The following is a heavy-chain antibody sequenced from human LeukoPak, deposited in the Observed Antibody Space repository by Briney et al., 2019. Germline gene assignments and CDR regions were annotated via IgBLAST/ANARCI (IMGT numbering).Heavy chain of an antibody. CDR2: ISLGNT. V-gene: IGHV4-59*12. CDR1: GDTLSTYY. D-gene: IGHD5-18*01. J-gene: IGHJ4*02. Sequence: SETLSLTCRLSGDTLSTYYWNWIRQTPGRGLEWIGHISLGNTEYNPSLKSRVTISVDTSKNEFYLRLTSVTAADTALYFCARDKRHSYGKYFDPWSQGTLVSVSS. CDR3: ARDKRHSYGKYFDP.